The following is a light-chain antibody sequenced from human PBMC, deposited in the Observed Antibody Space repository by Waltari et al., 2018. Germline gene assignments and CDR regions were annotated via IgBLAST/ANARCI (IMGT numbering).Light chain of an antibody. CDR2: WAS. V-gene: IGKV4-1*01. Sequence: DIVMTQSPDSLAVSLGERATINCKSSQSVLFSSNSKNYLAWYQQKPGQPPTLLIYWASTRESRVPDRFSGSGSGTDFTLTISSLQSEDVAVYYCQQFYTTPPTFGQGTKVEIK. J-gene: IGKJ1*01. CDR1: QSVLFSSNSKNY. CDR3: QQFYTTPPT.